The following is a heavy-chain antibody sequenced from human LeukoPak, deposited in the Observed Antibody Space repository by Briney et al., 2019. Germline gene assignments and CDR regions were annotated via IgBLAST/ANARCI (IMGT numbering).Heavy chain of an antibody. D-gene: IGHD3-10*01. V-gene: IGHV5-51*01. J-gene: IGHJ3*02. Sequence: GASPKISCKGSGDSFNSNWIGWVRQMPGKGLEWMGSVYPGDSDTRYSPPFEGQVTISADKSTSTAYLQWSALKASDTAIYYCTAPRINFGELFAFDMWGQGWLVAVSS. CDR3: TAPRINFGELFAFDM. CDR1: GDSFNSNW. CDR2: VYPGDSDT.